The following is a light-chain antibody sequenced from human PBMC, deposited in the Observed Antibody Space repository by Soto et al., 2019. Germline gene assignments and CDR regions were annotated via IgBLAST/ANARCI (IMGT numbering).Light chain of an antibody. Sequence: ALTQPASVSGSPGQSIAISCTGSGSDVGGYNYVSWYQQHPGKAPKLIIYGVSNRPSGVSSRFSGSMSGNTASLTISGLQAEDEADYYCGSYTGTIYVFGTGTKVTVL. CDR2: GVS. J-gene: IGLJ1*01. V-gene: IGLV2-14*01. CDR1: GSDVGGYNY. CDR3: GSYTGTIYV.